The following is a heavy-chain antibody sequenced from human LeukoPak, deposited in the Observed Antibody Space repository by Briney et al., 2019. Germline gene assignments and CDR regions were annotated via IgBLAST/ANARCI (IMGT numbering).Heavy chain of an antibody. CDR2: IKQDGSEK. CDR1: GFIFSSYW. CDR3: AAGDSSSLLYNWFDP. V-gene: IGHV3-7*01. Sequence: PGGSLRLSCAASGFIFSSYWMSWVRQAPGKGLEWVANIKQDGSEKYYVDSVKGRFTISRDNAKNSLYLQMNSLRAEDTAVYYCAAGDSSSLLYNWFDPWGQGTLVTVSS. J-gene: IGHJ5*02. D-gene: IGHD6-13*01.